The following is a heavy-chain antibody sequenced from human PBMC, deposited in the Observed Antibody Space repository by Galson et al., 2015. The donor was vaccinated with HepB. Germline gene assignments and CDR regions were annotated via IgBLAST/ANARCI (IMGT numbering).Heavy chain of an antibody. CDR1: GFTFSSYG. CDR3: ARGVRFGVSFDY. D-gene: IGHD3-10*01. J-gene: IGHJ4*02. V-gene: IGHV3-48*01. CDR2: ISSSDTI. Sequence: SLRLSCAASGFTFSSYGMNWVRQAPGKGLHWLSYISSSDTIYYADSVKGRFTISRDNAKNSLYLQMNSLRAEDTALYYCARGVRFGVSFDYWGQGTLVTVSS.